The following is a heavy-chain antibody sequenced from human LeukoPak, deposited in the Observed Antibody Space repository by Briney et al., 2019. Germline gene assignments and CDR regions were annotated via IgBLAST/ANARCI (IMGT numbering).Heavy chain of an antibody. Sequence: ASVKVSCKASGYTFTSYGISWVRQAPGQGLEWMGWISAYNGNTNYAQKFQGRVTMTRDTSISTAYMELSRLRSDDTAVYYCARDSSGDYVLLRWFDPWGQGTLVTVSS. CDR1: GYTFTSYG. CDR2: ISAYNGNT. D-gene: IGHD4-17*01. J-gene: IGHJ5*02. V-gene: IGHV1-18*01. CDR3: ARDSSGDYVLLRWFDP.